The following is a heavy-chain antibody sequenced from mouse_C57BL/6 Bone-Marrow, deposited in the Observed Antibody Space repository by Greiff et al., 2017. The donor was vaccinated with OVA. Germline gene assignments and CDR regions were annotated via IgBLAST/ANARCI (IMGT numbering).Heavy chain of an antibody. Sequence: VQLQQSGPELVKPGASVKISCKASGYTFTDYYINWVKQRPGQGLEWIGWFFPGSGSTYYNEKFKGKATLTVDKSSSTAYMLLSSLTSEDSAVYFCARRGIYYGNYSYAMDYWGQGTSVTVSS. V-gene: IGHV1-75*01. CDR3: ARRGIYYGNYSYAMDY. D-gene: IGHD2-1*01. CDR1: GYTFTDYY. J-gene: IGHJ4*01. CDR2: FFPGSGST.